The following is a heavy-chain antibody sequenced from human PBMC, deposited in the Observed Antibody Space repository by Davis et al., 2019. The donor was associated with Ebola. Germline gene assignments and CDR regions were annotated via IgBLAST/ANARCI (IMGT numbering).Heavy chain of an antibody. J-gene: IGHJ4*02. CDR1: GFTFSSYW. CDR3: ARGPSTGNSFTY. D-gene: IGHD4-23*01. V-gene: IGHV3-7*01. Sequence: GESLKISCAASGFTFSSYWMSWVRQAPGKGLEWVANIKQDGSEKYYVDSVKGRFTISRDNDKNSLSLQMNGLRAEDTAVYYCARGPSTGNSFTYWGQGTLVTFSS. CDR2: IKQDGSEK.